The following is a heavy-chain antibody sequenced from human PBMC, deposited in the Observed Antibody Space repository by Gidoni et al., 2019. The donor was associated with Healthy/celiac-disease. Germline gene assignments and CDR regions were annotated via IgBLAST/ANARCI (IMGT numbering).Heavy chain of an antibody. V-gene: IGHV1-18*04. CDR3: ARVIPAAILYYYYGMDV. D-gene: IGHD2-2*01. J-gene: IGHJ6*02. Sequence: QVQLVQSGAEVKKPGASVKVSCKASGYTFTSYGISWVRQAPGQGLEWMGWISAYNGNTNYAQKLQGRVTMTTDTSTSTAYMELRSLRSDDTAVYYCARVIPAAILYYYYGMDVWGQGTTVTVSS. CDR1: GYTFTSYG. CDR2: ISAYNGNT.